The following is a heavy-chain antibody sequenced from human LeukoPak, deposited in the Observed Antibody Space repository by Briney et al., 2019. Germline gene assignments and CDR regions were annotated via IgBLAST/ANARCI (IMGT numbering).Heavy chain of an antibody. Sequence: ASVKVSCKASGYTFTSYDINWVRQATGQGLEWMGHMKPSSDKTGYAQKFQGRVTLTWDTSISTAYMELSSLKSEDTAVYYCARWADSPFDYWGQGTLVTVSS. CDR2: MKPSSDKT. V-gene: IGHV1-8*01. CDR1: GYTFTSYD. J-gene: IGHJ4*02. CDR3: ARWADSPFDY.